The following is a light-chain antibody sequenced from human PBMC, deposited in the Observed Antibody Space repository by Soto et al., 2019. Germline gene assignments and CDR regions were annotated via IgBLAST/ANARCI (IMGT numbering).Light chain of an antibody. CDR2: GAS. V-gene: IGKV3-20*01. CDR3: QQFGSSSWT. J-gene: IGKJ1*01. Sequence: ESVLTQSPGTLSLSPGEKATLSCRASQSVSSSYLAWYQQEPGQAPRLLIYGASSRATGIPDRFSGSGSGTDFTLTVSRLEPEDFAVYYCQQFGSSSWTFGQGTKV. CDR1: QSVSSSY.